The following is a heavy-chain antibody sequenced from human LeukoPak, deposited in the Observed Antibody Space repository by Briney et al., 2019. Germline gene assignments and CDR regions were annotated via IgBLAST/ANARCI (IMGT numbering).Heavy chain of an antibody. CDR1: GYTFTSYG. V-gene: IGHV1-18*01. CDR2: ISAYNGNT. CDR3: AREGYYDSSGYYYVGPFDY. J-gene: IGHJ4*02. D-gene: IGHD3-22*01. Sequence: ASVKVSCKASGYTFTSYGISWVRQAPGQGLEWMGWISAYNGNTNYAQKLQGRVTMTTDTSTSTAYMELRSLRSDDTAVYYCAREGYYDSSGYYYVGPFDYGGQGTLVTVSS.